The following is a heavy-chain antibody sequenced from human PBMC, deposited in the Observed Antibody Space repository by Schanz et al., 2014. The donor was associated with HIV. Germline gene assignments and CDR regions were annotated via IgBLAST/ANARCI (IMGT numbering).Heavy chain of an antibody. D-gene: IGHD6-13*01. Sequence: EVQLLESGGGLVQPGGSLRLSCAASGFTFSTYAMSWVRQAPGKGLEWVSGMRGSDDSTFYADSVKGRFTISRDDSKNLLSLQMNSLRAEDTAVYYCARGLTSSWFAPLDFWGLGTLVTVSS. CDR2: MRGSDDST. CDR3: ARGLTSSWFAPLDF. CDR1: GFTFSTYA. J-gene: IGHJ4*02. V-gene: IGHV3-23*01.